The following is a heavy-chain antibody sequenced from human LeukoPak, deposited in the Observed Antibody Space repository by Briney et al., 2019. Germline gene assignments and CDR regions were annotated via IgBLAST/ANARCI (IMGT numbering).Heavy chain of an antibody. D-gene: IGHD1-26*01. Sequence: GGSLRLSCAASGFIFSDYGMHWVRQAPGKGLEWVAFIRSDGSNKYSADSVKGRFTVSRDNSKNTLYLQMNSLRAEDTAVYYCAKPVGAGLDAFDIWGQGTMVIVSS. CDR1: GFIFSDYG. CDR3: AKPVGAGLDAFDI. J-gene: IGHJ3*02. CDR2: IRSDGSNK. V-gene: IGHV3-30*02.